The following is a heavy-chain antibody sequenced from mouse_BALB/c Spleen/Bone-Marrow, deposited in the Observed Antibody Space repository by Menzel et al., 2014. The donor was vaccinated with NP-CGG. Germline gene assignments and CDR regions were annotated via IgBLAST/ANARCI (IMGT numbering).Heavy chain of an antibody. CDR2: IDPANGNT. J-gene: IGHJ1*01. CDR1: GFNIKDTY. Sequence: VQLKEPGAELVKPGASVKLSCTASGFNIKDTYMHWVKQRPEQGLEWIGRIDPANGNTKYDPKFQGKATITADTSSNTAYLQLSSLTSEDTAVYYCATMITDWYFDVWGAGTTVTVSS. D-gene: IGHD2-4*01. CDR3: ATMITDWYFDV. V-gene: IGHV14-3*02.